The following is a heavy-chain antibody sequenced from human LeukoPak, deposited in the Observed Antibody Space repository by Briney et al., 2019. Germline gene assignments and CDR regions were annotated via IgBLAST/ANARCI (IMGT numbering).Heavy chain of an antibody. Sequence: GGSLRLSCAASGFTFGAYAMHWVRQSPGKGLEWVALISYDGNNEWYADSVKGRFTVSRDNSKNTLYLQMNSLRVEDTAVYYCARGHPHGWELYLDYWGQGTLVTVSS. V-gene: IGHV3-30*04. J-gene: IGHJ4*02. CDR2: ISYDGNNE. CDR3: ARGHPHGWELYLDY. CDR1: GFTFGAYA. D-gene: IGHD1-26*01.